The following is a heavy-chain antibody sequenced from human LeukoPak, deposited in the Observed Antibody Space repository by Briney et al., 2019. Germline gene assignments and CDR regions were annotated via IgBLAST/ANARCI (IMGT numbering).Heavy chain of an antibody. V-gene: IGHV4-59*01. D-gene: IGHD4-17*01. Sequence: SETLSLTCTVTGGSISSYYWNWIRQPPGKGLEWIGNIHYTGSINYNPSLKSRVTISVDPSRNQFSLKVTSVTAADTAVYYCARDLYGDLDSWGQGTLVTVSS. CDR3: ARDLYGDLDS. CDR2: IHYTGSI. J-gene: IGHJ4*02. CDR1: GGSISSYY.